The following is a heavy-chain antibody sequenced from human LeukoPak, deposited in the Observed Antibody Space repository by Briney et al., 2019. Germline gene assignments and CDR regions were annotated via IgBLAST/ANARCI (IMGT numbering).Heavy chain of an antibody. CDR2: MYHSGPT. V-gene: IGHV4-39*01. CDR1: GGSVSSTVYY. J-gene: IGHJ4*02. Sequence: SETLSLTCTVSGGSVSSTVYYWGWVHQPPGKGLEWIGSMYHSGPTYHNPSLESRVTTSVDTSKNLFSLKLSSLTAADTAVYYCASAWGSRHFDYWGQGTLVTVFS. D-gene: IGHD7-27*01. CDR3: ASAWGSRHFDY.